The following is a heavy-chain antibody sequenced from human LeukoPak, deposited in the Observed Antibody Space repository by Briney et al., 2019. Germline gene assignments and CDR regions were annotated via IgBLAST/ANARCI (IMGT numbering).Heavy chain of an antibody. Sequence: GGSLRLSCAASGFTFSSYSMNWVRQAPGKGLEWVSSISSSSSYIYYADSVKGRFTISRDNAKNSLYLQMNSLRAEDTAVYYCAKGRLEPLYGFDPWGQGTLVTVSS. J-gene: IGHJ5*02. CDR3: AKGRLEPLYGFDP. CDR2: ISSSSSYI. V-gene: IGHV3-21*01. D-gene: IGHD1-26*01. CDR1: GFTFSSYS.